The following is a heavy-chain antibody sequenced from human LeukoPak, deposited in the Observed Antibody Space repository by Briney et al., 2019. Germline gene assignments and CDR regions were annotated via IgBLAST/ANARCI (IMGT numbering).Heavy chain of an antibody. J-gene: IGHJ4*02. D-gene: IGHD6-19*01. V-gene: IGHV3-48*02. CDR1: GFTSSNYR. Sequence: PGGSLRLSCTGSGFTSSNYRMNWVRQAPGKGLEWISYSNAAGSPVSYAESVQGRFTISRDNAKNSLYLEMNSLRDDDTAVYYCARDRSLSVAGTFDFWGQGSLVTVSS. CDR3: ARDRSLSVAGTFDF. CDR2: SNAAGSPV.